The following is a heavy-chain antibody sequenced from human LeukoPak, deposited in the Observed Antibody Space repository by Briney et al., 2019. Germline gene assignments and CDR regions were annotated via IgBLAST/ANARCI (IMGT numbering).Heavy chain of an antibody. D-gene: IGHD6-13*01. Sequence: GSLEISCKGSGNSFNSYWIRWVRQMPGKGLEWMGRIDPSDSYTNYSPSFQGHVTISANKSISTAYLQWSSLKASDTAMYYCARLGNSSPGIAAAGTVGPYNWFDPWGQGTLVTVSS. CDR1: GNSFNSYW. V-gene: IGHV5-10-1*01. J-gene: IGHJ5*02. CDR3: ARLGNSSPGIAAAGTVGPYNWFDP. CDR2: IDPSDSYT.